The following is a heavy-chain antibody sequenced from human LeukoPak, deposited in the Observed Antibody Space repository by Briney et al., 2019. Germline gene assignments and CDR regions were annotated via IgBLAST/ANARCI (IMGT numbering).Heavy chain of an antibody. CDR1: GGSISSYY. J-gene: IGHJ5*02. CDR3: ARESQGYDILTGYRHNWFDP. CDR2: IYTSGST. V-gene: IGHV4-4*07. Sequence: SETLSLTCTVYGGSISSYYWSWIRQPAGKGLEWIGRIYTSGSTNYNPSLKSRVTMSVDTSKNQFSLKLSSVTAADTAVYYCARESQGYDILTGYRHNWFDPWGQGTLVTVSS. D-gene: IGHD3-9*01.